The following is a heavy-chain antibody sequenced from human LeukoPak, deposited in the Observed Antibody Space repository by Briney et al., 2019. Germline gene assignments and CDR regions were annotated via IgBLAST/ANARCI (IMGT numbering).Heavy chain of an antibody. D-gene: IGHD1-14*01. CDR3: ARDITGTTFDP. CDR1: GGSISSGGYY. J-gene: IGHJ5*02. CDR2: IYYSGST. Sequence: SQTLSLTCTVSGGSISSGGYYWSWIRQHPGKGPEWIGYIYYSGSTYYNPSLKSRVTISVDTSKNQFSLKLSSVTAADTAVYYCARDITGTTFDPWGQGTLVTVSS. V-gene: IGHV4-31*03.